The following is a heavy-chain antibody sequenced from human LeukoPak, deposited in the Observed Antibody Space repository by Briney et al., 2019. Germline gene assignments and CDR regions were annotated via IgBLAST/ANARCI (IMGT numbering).Heavy chain of an antibody. V-gene: IGHV3-21*01. CDR2: ISSSSSYI. D-gene: IGHD6-13*01. Sequence: GGSVRLSCAASGFTFSSYSMNWVRQAPGKGLEWVSSISSSSSYIYYADSVKGRFTISRDNAKNSLYLQMNSLRAEDTAVHYCARFLAAAGNDAFDIWGQGTMVTVSS. J-gene: IGHJ3*02. CDR1: GFTFSSYS. CDR3: ARFLAAAGNDAFDI.